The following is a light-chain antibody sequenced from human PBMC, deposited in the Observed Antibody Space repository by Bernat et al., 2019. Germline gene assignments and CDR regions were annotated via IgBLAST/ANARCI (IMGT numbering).Light chain of an antibody. CDR2: AAS. CDR1: QGIRND. CDR3: QKYNSVTLT. Sequence: DIQMTQSPSSLSAYVGYRVTITCRASQGIRNDLSWYQQKPGKLPKLLIYAASTFQSGVPYRFSGSGSGTDFTLTISSLQPEDVATYYCQKYNSVTLTFGGGTKVEI. J-gene: IGKJ4*01. V-gene: IGKV1-27*01.